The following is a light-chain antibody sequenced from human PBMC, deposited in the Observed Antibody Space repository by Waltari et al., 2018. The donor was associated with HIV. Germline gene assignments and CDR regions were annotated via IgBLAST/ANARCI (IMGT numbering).Light chain of an antibody. J-gene: IGLJ2*01. CDR2: DTN. Sequence: QSVLTQPPSVSGAPGQRVTISCTGSSPNIGAGYDVHWYQQLPGTAPTLLIYDTNNRPSGVPAQCSGCKSGTSASLAITGLQAEDEAEYYCQTYDRSLRGWVVFGGGTKVTVL. CDR3: QTYDRSLRGWVV. CDR1: SPNIGAGYD. V-gene: IGLV1-40*01.